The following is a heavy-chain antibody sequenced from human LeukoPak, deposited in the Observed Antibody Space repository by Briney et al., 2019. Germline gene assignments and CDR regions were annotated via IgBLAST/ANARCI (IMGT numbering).Heavy chain of an antibody. V-gene: IGHV4-59*01. CDR1: GGSISSYY. CDR3: ARRLERRSPFDY. CDR2: IYYSGST. Sequence: PSETLSLTCTVSGGSISSYYWSWIRQPPGKGLEWIGYIYYSGSTNYNPSLKSRVTISVDTSKNQSSLKLSSVTAADTAVYYCARRLERRSPFDYWGQGALVTVSS. J-gene: IGHJ4*02. D-gene: IGHD1-1*01.